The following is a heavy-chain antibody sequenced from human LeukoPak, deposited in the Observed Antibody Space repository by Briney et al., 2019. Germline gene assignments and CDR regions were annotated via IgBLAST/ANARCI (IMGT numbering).Heavy chain of an antibody. J-gene: IGHJ6*02. D-gene: IGHD2-8*01. V-gene: IGHV7-4-1*02. CDR2: INTNAGNP. CDR3: AGGYCTNGVCYTPDYYGMDV. Sequence: ASVKVSCKASGYTFTSYAMNWVRQAPGQGLEWMGWINTNAGNPTYAQGFTGRFVFSLDTSVSTAYLQISSLKAEDTAVYYCAGGYCTNGVCYTPDYYGMDVWGQGTTVTVSS. CDR1: GYTFTSYA.